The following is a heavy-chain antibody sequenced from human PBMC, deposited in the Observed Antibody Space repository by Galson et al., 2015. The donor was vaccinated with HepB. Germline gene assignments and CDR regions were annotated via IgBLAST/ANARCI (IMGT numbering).Heavy chain of an antibody. Sequence: SLRLSCAAFGFTFEDYGMSWVRQVPGKGLEWVSGINWNGIITNYADSAKGRFTISRDNAKNSLYLQMNSLRAEDTALYHCARLRGFGVVLRGYMDVWGKGTTVTVSS. CDR3: ARLRGFGVVLRGYMDV. CDR2: INWNGIIT. D-gene: IGHD3-3*01. CDR1: GFTFEDYG. V-gene: IGHV3-20*01. J-gene: IGHJ6*03.